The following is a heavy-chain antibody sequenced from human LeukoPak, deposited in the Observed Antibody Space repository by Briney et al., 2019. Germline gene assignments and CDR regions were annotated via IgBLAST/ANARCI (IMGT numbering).Heavy chain of an antibody. Sequence: GGSLRLSCKASGFTFKNSALSWIRQAPGKGLEWVSSISSSGSGTYYAESVQGRFSVSRDNSNNTLYLQMSGLRADDTAVYFCAKDPQASRWFDRWGRGTLVTVSS. CDR2: ISSSGSGT. V-gene: IGHV3-23*01. CDR3: AKDPQASRWFDR. J-gene: IGHJ5*02. CDR1: GFTFKNSA. D-gene: IGHD1-26*01.